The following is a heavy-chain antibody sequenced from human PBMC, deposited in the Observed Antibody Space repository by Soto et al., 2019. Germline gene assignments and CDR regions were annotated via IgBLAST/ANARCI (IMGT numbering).Heavy chain of an antibody. CDR3: ARVPRYCSSTSCYYYYYYYGMDV. D-gene: IGHD2-2*01. CDR2: ISSSSSYI. V-gene: IGHV3-21*01. Sequence: PGGSLRLSCAASGFTFSSYSMNWVRQAPGKGLEWVSSISSSSSYIYYADSVKGRFTISRDNAKNSLYLQMNSLRAEETAVYYCARVPRYCSSTSCYYYYYYYGMDVSGQGTTVTVYS. CDR1: GFTFSSYS. J-gene: IGHJ6*02.